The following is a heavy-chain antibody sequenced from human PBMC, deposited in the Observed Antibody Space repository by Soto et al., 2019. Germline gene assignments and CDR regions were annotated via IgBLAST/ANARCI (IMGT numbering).Heavy chain of an antibody. CDR2: IYYSGST. CDR3: ARVWGVGGVVVTDPMVAGMDV. Sequence: SETLSLTCTVSGGSISSGDYYWSWIRQPPGKGLEWIGYIYYSGSTYYNPSLKSRVTISVDTSKNQFSLKLSSVTAADTAVYYCARVWGVGGVVVTDPMVAGMDVWGQGTTVTVSS. D-gene: IGHD2-21*02. V-gene: IGHV4-30-4*01. J-gene: IGHJ6*02. CDR1: GGSISSGDYY.